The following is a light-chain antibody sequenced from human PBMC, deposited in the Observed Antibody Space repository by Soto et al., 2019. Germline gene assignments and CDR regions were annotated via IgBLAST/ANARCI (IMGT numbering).Light chain of an antibody. CDR2: DVA. Sequence: QSALTQPRSVSGSPGQSVTISCTGTSSNVGGYNFVSWYQQHPGKVPKLMIYDVAKRPSGVPDRFSGSKSGNTASLPISGLQAEDEADYYCCSYAGRYTLLFGGGTKLTVL. V-gene: IGLV2-11*01. CDR3: CSYAGRYTLL. J-gene: IGLJ2*01. CDR1: SSNVGGYNF.